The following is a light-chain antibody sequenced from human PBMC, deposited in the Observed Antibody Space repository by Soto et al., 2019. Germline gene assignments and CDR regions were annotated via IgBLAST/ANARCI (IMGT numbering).Light chain of an antibody. J-gene: IGKJ5*01. Sequence: IVLPQSPATMSLSPGERATISCXGSQSVSSYLAWYQQKPGQAPRLLIYDASNRATGIPARFSGSGSGTDFTLTISSLEPEDFAVYYCQQRSNWPPSITFGQGTRLEIK. CDR1: QSVSSY. V-gene: IGKV3-11*01. CDR2: DAS. CDR3: QQRSNWPPSIT.